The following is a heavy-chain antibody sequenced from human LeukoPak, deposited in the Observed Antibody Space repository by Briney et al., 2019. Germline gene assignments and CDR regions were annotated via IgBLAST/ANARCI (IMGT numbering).Heavy chain of an antibody. J-gene: IGHJ4*02. D-gene: IGHD5-12*01. V-gene: IGHV3-64D*09. Sequence: GGSLRLSCSASGLNPSRYAKHCPRQAPGAGLEYVSAISSNGGSTYYADSVKGRFTISRDNSKNTLYLQLSSLRVEDTAVYYCVRRYGGYNYWGQGSLVTVSS. CDR1: GLNPSRYA. CDR2: ISSNGGST. CDR3: VRRYGGYNY.